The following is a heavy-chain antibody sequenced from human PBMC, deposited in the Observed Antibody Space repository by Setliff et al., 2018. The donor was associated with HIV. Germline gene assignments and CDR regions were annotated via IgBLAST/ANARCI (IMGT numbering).Heavy chain of an antibody. CDR2: IKQDGSEI. CDR1: GFTVSSHY. CDR3: TRERTINDYYFDY. J-gene: IGHJ4*02. D-gene: IGHD1-1*01. V-gene: IGHV3-7*03. Sequence: PGGSLRLSCAASGFTVSSHYMSWIRQAPGKGLEWVATIKQDGSEIYYVDSVKGRFTISRDNAKNLLYLEMNSLKTENTALHHCTRERTINDYYFDYWGQGTLVTVSS.